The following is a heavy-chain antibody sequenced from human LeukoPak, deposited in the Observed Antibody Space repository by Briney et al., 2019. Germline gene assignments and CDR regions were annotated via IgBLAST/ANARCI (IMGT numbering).Heavy chain of an antibody. CDR2: IYYSGST. V-gene: IGHV4-59*01. Sequence: PSETLSLTCTVSGGSISSYYWSWSRQPPGEGLEWIGYIYYSGSTNYNPSLKSRVTMSVDTSKNQFSLKLSSVTAADTAVYYCARGPVGPTIHFDYWGQGTLVTVSS. J-gene: IGHJ4*02. CDR3: ARGPVGPTIHFDY. CDR1: GGSISSYY. D-gene: IGHD1-26*01.